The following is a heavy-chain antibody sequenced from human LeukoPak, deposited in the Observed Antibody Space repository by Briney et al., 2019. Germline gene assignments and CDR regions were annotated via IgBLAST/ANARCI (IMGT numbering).Heavy chain of an antibody. Sequence: SQTLSLTCSVSGGSIDSGIYSWSRIRQPPGKGLEWIGYIFHTGSTSYNPSLKSRVTISVDRSKNQFSLKLSSVTAADTAMYYCVRDGDYYDSGGYGNIWGQGTLVTVPS. V-gene: IGHV4-30-2*01. CDR3: VRDGDYYDSGGYGNI. CDR2: IFHTGST. J-gene: IGHJ4*02. CDR1: GGSIDSGIYS. D-gene: IGHD3-22*01.